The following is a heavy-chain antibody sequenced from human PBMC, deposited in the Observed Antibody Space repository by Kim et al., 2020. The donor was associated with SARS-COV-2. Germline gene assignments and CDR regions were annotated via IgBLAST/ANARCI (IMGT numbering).Heavy chain of an antibody. D-gene: IGHD3-10*01. V-gene: IGHV1-3*01. CDR3: ARAELLLWFGESLLDYYGMDV. CDR1: GYTFTSYA. CDR2: INAGNGNT. Sequence: ASVKVSCKASGYTFTSYAMHWVRQAPGQRLEWMGWINAGNGNTKYSQKFQGRVTITRDTSASTAYMELSSLRSEDTAAYYCARAELLLWFGESLLDYYGMDVWGQGTTVTVSS. J-gene: IGHJ6*02.